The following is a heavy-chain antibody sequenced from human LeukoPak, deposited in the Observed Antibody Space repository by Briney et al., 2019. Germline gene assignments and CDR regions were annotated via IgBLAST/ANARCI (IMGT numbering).Heavy chain of an antibody. CDR1: GGTFSSYA. CDR3: AGGGSSWSSDAFDI. V-gene: IGHV1-69*06. CDR2: IIPIFGTA. D-gene: IGHD6-13*01. Sequence: GASVKVSCKASGGTFSSYAISWVRQAPGQGLEWMGGIIPIFGTANYAQKFQGRVTITADKSTSTAYMELSSLRSEDTAVYYCAGGGSSWSSDAFDIWGQGTMVTVSS. J-gene: IGHJ3*02.